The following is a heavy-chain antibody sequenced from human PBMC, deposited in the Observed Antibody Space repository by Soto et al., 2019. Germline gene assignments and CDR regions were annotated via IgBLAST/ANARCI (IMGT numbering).Heavy chain of an antibody. Sequence: PGGSLRRSCAASGLTVSNAYMAWVRQAPGMGLEWVSVIYDNGTTYYADSVKGRFTISRDTSTNTLSLQMDSLRAEDTAVYYCVRPLPSGRNYGLDVWGQGTTVTVS. CDR1: GLTVSNAY. D-gene: IGHD3-10*01. J-gene: IGHJ6*02. CDR3: VRPLPSGRNYGLDV. CDR2: IYDNGTT. V-gene: IGHV3-53*01.